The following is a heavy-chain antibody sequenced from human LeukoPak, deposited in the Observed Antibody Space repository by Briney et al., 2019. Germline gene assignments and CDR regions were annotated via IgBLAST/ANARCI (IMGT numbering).Heavy chain of an antibody. V-gene: IGHV3-7*01. CDR3: ASHAPPHTTVTH. J-gene: IGHJ4*02. Sequence: PGGSLRLSCAASGLTFSISWMSWVRQAPGRGMGWVAYITQDATETSHVASVKGRFTISRDNAKTSLYLQMTRRRAEDTAVNSCASHAPPHTTVTHWGQGTLVTVSS. CDR2: ITQDATET. CDR1: GLTFSISW. D-gene: IGHD4-17*01.